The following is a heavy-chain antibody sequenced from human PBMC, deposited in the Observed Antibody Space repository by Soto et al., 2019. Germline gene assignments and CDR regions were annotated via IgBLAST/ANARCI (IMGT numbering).Heavy chain of an antibody. J-gene: IGHJ4*02. CDR2: MYNTGST. D-gene: IGHD1-1*01. CDR3: AREGRMGTFDY. CDR1: GGSISGYY. V-gene: IGHV4-59*01. Sequence: SEILSLTCTVSGGSISGYYWSWIRQPPGKGLEWIGYMYNTGSTVYNPSFKSRVTISVDTSKNQFSLKLNSVTAADTAVYYCAREGRMGTFDYWGQGALVNVSS.